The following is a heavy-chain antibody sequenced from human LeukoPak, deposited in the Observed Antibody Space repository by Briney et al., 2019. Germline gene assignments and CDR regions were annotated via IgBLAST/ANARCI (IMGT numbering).Heavy chain of an antibody. V-gene: IGHV3-66*01. Sequence: GESLRLSCAASGFTVISNYMSWVRQAPGKGLEWVSVIYSDGSTYYADSVKGRFTISRDNSKNTLYLQMNSLRVEDTAVYYCARDLTSYDYVWDYWGQGTLVTVSS. J-gene: IGHJ4*02. CDR1: GFTVISNY. D-gene: IGHD3-16*01. CDR2: IYSDGST. CDR3: ARDLTSYDYVWDY.